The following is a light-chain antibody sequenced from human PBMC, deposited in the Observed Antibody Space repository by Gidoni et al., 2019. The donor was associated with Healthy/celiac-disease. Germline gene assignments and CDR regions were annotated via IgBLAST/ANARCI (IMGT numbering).Light chain of an antibody. V-gene: IGLV2-11*01. Sequence: QSALTQPRQVSGSPGQSVTISCTGTSSAVGGYNYVYWYQHHPGKALKLMIYDVSKQPSGVPDRFSGSKSGNTASLTISGLQAEDEADYYCCSYAGSYTWVFGGGTKLTVL. CDR3: CSYAGSYTWV. J-gene: IGLJ3*02. CDR1: SSAVGGYNY. CDR2: DVS.